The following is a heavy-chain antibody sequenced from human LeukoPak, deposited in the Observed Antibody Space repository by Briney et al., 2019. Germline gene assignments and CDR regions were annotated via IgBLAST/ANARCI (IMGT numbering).Heavy chain of an antibody. CDR2: SDPEDGET. V-gene: IGHV1-24*01. D-gene: IGHD3-22*01. Sequence: ASVKVSCKASGYTFTSYGISWVRQAPGKGLEWMGGSDPEDGETIYAQKFQGRVTMTEDTSTDTAYMELSSLRSEDTAVYYCATGRRYYDEVNSDYWGQGTLVTVSS. CDR1: GYTFTSYG. CDR3: ATGRRYYDEVNSDY. J-gene: IGHJ4*02.